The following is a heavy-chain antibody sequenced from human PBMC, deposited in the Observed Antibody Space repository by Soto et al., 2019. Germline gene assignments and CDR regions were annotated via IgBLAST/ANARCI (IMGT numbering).Heavy chain of an antibody. CDR3: ARVHGPDYDFWSGYSDY. Sequence: ASVKVSCKASGYTFTSYGISWVRQAPGQGLEWMGWNSAYNGNTNYAQKLQGRVTMTTDTSTSTAYMELRSLRSDDTAVYYCARVHGPDYDFWSGYSDYWGQGTLVTVSS. V-gene: IGHV1-18*01. D-gene: IGHD3-3*01. CDR2: NSAYNGNT. CDR1: GYTFTSYG. J-gene: IGHJ4*02.